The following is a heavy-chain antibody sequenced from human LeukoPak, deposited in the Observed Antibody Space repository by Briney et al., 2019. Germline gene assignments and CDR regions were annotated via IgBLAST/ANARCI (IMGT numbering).Heavy chain of an antibody. J-gene: IGHJ4*02. CDR3: ARTYYYDSSGFLTAYYFDY. CDR1: GYSFTNYW. D-gene: IGHD3-22*01. V-gene: IGHV5-51*01. CDR2: IYPADSDA. Sequence: GESLKISCKGSGYSFTNYWIGWVRQMPGKGLEWMGIIYPADSDARYSPSFQGPITISVDKSITTAYLQWSSLKASDTAMYYCARTYYYDSSGFLTAYYFDYWGQGTLVTVS.